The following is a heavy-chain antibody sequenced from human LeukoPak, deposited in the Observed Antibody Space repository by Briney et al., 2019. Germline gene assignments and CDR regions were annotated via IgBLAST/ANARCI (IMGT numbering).Heavy chain of an antibody. CDR2: IIPIFGTA. D-gene: IGHD6-6*01. V-gene: IGHV1-69*06. J-gene: IGHJ6*03. CDR1: GGTFSSYA. CDR3: ARAPSIAARPIPTYYYYYYYMGV. Sequence: SVKVSCKASGGTFSSYAISWVRQAPGQGLEWMGGIIPIFGTANYAQKFQGRVTITADKSTSTAYMELSSLRSEDTAVYYCARAPSIAARPIPTYYYYYYYMGVWGKGTTVTVSS.